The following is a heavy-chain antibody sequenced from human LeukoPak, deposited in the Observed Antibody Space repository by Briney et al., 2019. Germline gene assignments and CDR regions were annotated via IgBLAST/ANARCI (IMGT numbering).Heavy chain of an antibody. V-gene: IGHV3-30*02. J-gene: IGHJ4*02. CDR2: IRYDGSAK. CDR3: AKVDFDC. CDR1: GFTFSSYG. Sequence: GGSLRLSCAASGFTFSSYGMHWVRQAPGKGLEWVAFIRYDGSAKYYADSVKGRFTISRDKSKNTVYMEMNSLRAADTAVYYCAKVDFDCWGQGTLVTVSS.